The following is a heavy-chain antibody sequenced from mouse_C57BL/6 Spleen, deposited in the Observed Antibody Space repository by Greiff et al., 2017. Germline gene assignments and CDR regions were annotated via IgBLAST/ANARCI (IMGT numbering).Heavy chain of an antibody. Sequence: QVQLQQPGAELVKPGASVKMSCKASGYTFTSYWITWVKQRPGQGLEWIGDIYPGSGSTNYNEKFKSKATLTVDPSSSKAYMQLRSLTSEDSAVYYCASQVVAEAMDYWGQGTSVTVSS. D-gene: IGHD1-1*01. V-gene: IGHV1-55*01. CDR3: ASQVVAEAMDY. CDR2: IYPGSGST. J-gene: IGHJ4*01. CDR1: GYTFTSYW.